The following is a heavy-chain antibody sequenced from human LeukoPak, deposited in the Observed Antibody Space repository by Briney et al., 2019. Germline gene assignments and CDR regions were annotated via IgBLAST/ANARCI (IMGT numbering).Heavy chain of an antibody. J-gene: IGHJ1*01. Sequence: ASVTVSCKASGYTFTSYGISWVRQAPGQGLEWMGWISAYNGNTNYAQKLQGRVTMTTDTSTSTAYMELRSLRSDDTAVYYCARVGSYGRFAEYFQHWGQGTLVTVSS. CDR2: ISAYNGNT. D-gene: IGHD5-18*01. CDR3: ARVGSYGRFAEYFQH. CDR1: GYTFTSYG. V-gene: IGHV1-18*01.